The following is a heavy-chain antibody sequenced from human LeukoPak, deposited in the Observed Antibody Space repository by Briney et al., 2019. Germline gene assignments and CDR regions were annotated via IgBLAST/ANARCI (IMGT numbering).Heavy chain of an antibody. CDR3: ARVSRGSGSWLY. Sequence: PGGSLRLSCAASGFTFSSYSMNWVRQAPGKGLEWVSSISSSSSYIYYADSVKGRFTISRDNAKNSLYLQMNSLRAEDTAVYYCARVSRGSGSWLYWGQGTLVTVSS. J-gene: IGHJ4*02. D-gene: IGHD3-10*01. CDR1: GFTFSSYS. V-gene: IGHV3-21*01. CDR2: ISSSSSYI.